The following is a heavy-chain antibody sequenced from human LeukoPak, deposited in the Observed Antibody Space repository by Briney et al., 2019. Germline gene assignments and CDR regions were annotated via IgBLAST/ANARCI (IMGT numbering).Heavy chain of an antibody. CDR1: GFIFSSYA. V-gene: IGHV3-23*01. CDR2: ISAYGGSA. J-gene: IGHJ4*02. CDR3: AKDHHYALDY. Sequence: PGGSLRLSCAASGFIFSSYAMSWVRQAPGKGLEWVSTISAYGGSAYYADSVKGRFTISRDNSGNTLYLQMNGLRAEDTAVYYCAKDHHYALDYWGQGTLVTVSS. D-gene: IGHD4-17*01.